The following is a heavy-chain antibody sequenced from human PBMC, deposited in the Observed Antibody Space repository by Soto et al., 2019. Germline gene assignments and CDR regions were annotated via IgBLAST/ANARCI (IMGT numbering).Heavy chain of an antibody. J-gene: IGHJ4*02. Sequence: SETLSLTCAVSGYSISSGYYWGWIRQPPGKGLEWIGTIYHSGNTYYTPSLKSRVTISVDTSKNQFSLKLSSVTVADTAVYYCAREGEYGGNSAPSSFDYWGQGTLATV. CDR2: IYHSGNT. D-gene: IGHD4-17*01. CDR3: AREGEYGGNSAPSSFDY. V-gene: IGHV4-38-2*02. CDR1: GYSISSGYY.